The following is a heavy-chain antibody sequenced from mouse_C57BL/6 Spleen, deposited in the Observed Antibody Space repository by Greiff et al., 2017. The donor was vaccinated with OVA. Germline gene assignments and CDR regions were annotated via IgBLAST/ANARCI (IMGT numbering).Heavy chain of an antibody. V-gene: IGHV1-26*01. CDR1: GYTFTDYY. CDR3: ARTNSNRQVKAY. J-gene: IGHJ3*01. D-gene: IGHD2-5*01. CDR2: INPNNGGT. Sequence: EVQLQQSGPELVKPGASVKLSCKASGYTFTDYYMNWVKQSHGKSLEWIGDINPNNGGTSYNQKFTGQATLTVDKSSSTAYLELSSLTSEDSAVYYGARTNSNRQVKAYWGQGTLVTVSA.